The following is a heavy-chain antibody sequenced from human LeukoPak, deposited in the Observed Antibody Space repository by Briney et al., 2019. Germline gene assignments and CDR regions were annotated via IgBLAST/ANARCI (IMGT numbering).Heavy chain of an antibody. D-gene: IGHD3-10*01. CDR2: IYPGDSDT. CDR3: ARQNVVRGVIITYYFDY. V-gene: IGHV5-51*01. J-gene: IGHJ4*02. Sequence: PGESLKISCKGSGYSFPSYWIGWVRQMPGKGLEWMGIIYPGDSDTRYSPSFQGQVTISADKSISTAYLQWSSLKASDTAMYYCARQNVVRGVIITYYFDYWGQGTLVTVSS. CDR1: GYSFPSYW.